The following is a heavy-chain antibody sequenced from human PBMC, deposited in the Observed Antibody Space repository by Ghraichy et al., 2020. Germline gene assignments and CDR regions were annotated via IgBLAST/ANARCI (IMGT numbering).Heavy chain of an antibody. D-gene: IGHD6-13*01. V-gene: IGHV4-38-2*02. J-gene: IGHJ4*02. CDR2: IYHSGST. Sequence: SETLSLTCTVSGYSISSGYYWRWIRQPPAKGLEWIGSIYHSGSTYYNPSLKSRVTISVDTSKNQFSLKLSSVTAADTAVYYCARVYSSSWFYFDYWGQGTLVTVSS. CDR1: GYSISSGYY. CDR3: ARVYSSSWFYFDY.